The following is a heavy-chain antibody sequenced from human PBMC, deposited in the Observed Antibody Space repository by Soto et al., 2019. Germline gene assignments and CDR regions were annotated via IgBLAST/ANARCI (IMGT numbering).Heavy chain of an antibody. CDR1: GASISSPKW. Sequence: SETLSLTCTVSGASISSPKWWTWVRQPPGRGLEWIGQIYHSGSTNYNPSLKSRVTISIDKSKNEFSLILTSVTAADTAIYYCARDPNDFWIGYSASGEFDQWVQEILVTVSA. CDR3: ARDPNDFWIGYSASGEFDQ. V-gene: IGHV4-4*02. CDR2: IYHSGST. D-gene: IGHD3-3*01. J-gene: IGHJ4*02.